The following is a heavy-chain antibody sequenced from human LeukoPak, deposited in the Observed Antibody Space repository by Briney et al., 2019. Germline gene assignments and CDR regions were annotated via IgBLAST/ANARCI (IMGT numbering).Heavy chain of an antibody. CDR3: ARVRDCGGDCYNYYFDY. J-gene: IGHJ4*02. Sequence: PGGSLRLSCAASGFTFSSYWMSWARQAPGKGLEWVANIKQDGSEKYYVDSVKGRFTISRDNAKNSLYLQMNSLRAEDTAVYYCARVRDCGGDCYNYYFDYWGQGTLVTVSS. CDR2: IKQDGSEK. D-gene: IGHD2-21*02. V-gene: IGHV3-7*01. CDR1: GFTFSSYW.